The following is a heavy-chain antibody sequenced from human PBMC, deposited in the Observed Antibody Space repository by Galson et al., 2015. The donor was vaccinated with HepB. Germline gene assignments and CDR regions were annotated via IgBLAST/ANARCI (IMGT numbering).Heavy chain of an antibody. V-gene: IGHV3-21*01. CDR2: ISSSSSYI. Sequence: SLRLSCAASGFTFSSYSMNWVRQAPGKGLEWVSSISSSSSYIYYADSVKGRFTISRDNAKNSLYLQMNSLRAEDTAVYYCARDIEDYDFWSGLGWDAFDIWGQGTMVTVSS. CDR3: ARDIEDYDFWSGLGWDAFDI. J-gene: IGHJ3*02. D-gene: IGHD3-3*01. CDR1: GFTFSSYS.